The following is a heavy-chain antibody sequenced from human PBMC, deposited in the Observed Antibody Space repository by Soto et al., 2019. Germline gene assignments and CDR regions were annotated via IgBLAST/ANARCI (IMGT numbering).Heavy chain of an antibody. J-gene: IGHJ6*01. CDR3: AKDLKASGGHSGTLNYYDGMDV. D-gene: IGHD3-10*01. CDR2: ISYDGFIK. CDR1: GFSFSTHG. V-gene: IGHV3-30*18. Sequence: QVQLVESGGDVVQPGRSLRLSCASSGFSFSTHGMQWVRQAPGKGLEWVAIISYDGFIKYSADDVKGRFTISRDNSKNTLFLQMDCLRAEDSAVYYCAKDLKASGGHSGTLNYYDGMDVW.